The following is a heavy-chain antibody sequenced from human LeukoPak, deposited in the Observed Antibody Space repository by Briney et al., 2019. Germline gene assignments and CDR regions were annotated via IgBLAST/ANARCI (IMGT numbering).Heavy chain of an antibody. D-gene: IGHD2-15*01. CDR3: ASSSVVTATRTALDL. J-gene: IGHJ2*01. V-gene: IGHV4-59*08. CDR1: GGYISRSC. CDR2: IYSSGTT. Sequence: KSSETLSLTCTVSGGYISRSCWTWIRQPPGKGLEWIGYIYSSGTTNYTPSLKSRVSISIDTSKDHFSLKLSSVTAADTAVYYCASSSVVTATRTALDLWGRGTLVTVSS.